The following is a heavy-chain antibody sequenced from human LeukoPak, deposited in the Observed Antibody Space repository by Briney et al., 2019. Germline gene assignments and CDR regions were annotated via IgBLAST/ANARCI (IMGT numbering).Heavy chain of an antibody. D-gene: IGHD1-26*01. CDR2: INPNSGGT. Sequence: ASVKVSCKASGYTFTGYYMHWVRQAPGQGLEWMGWINPNSGGTNYAQKFQGRVSMTRDTSISTAYMELSRLRSDDTAVYYCARALRSGSYYEVDSWGQGTLVTVSS. J-gene: IGHJ4*02. CDR1: GYTFTGYY. V-gene: IGHV1-2*02. CDR3: ARALRSGSYYEVDS.